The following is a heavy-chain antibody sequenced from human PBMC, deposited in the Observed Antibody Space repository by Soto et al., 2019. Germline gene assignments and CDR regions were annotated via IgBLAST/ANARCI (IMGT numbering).Heavy chain of an antibody. D-gene: IGHD3-10*01. V-gene: IGHV1-69*13. CDR2: VIPIFGTT. CDR3: ARQMNRGVIFDY. CDR1: GGIFSDYA. Sequence: SVKVSCKTSGGIFSDYALSWVRQAPGQGLEWMGRVIPIFGTTIYAQKFHGRVTITADESTSTAFMELSSLRSEDTAVYYCARQMNRGVIFDYWGQGTLVTVSS. J-gene: IGHJ4*02.